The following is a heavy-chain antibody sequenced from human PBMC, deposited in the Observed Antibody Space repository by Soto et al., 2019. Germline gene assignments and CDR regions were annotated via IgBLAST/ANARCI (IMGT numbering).Heavy chain of an antibody. CDR1: GGSINGGDYY. V-gene: IGHV4-30-4*01. Sequence: SETLSLTCTVSGGSINGGDYYWSWIRQPPGKGLEWIGFIYYSGSTSYNPSLKSRVTMSLATSKNQFSLKLTSVTAADTAVYYCARVNDDNSDYSGDCYFDLWGRGTLVTVSS. CDR3: ARVNDDNSDYSGDCYFDL. CDR2: IYYSGST. D-gene: IGHD3-22*01. J-gene: IGHJ2*01.